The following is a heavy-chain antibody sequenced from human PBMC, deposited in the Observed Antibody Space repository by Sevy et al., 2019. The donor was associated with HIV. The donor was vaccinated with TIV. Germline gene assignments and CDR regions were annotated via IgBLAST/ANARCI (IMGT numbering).Heavy chain of an antibody. CDR2: IYYSGST. J-gene: IGHJ3*02. CDR1: GGSISSGDYY. Sequence: SETLSLTCTVSGGSISSGDYYWSWIRQPPGKGLEWIGYIYYSGSTYYNPSLKSRVTISVDTSKNQFSVKLSSVTAADTAVYYCAREEAAMVPDAFDIWGQGTMVTVSS. D-gene: IGHD5-18*01. CDR3: AREEAAMVPDAFDI. V-gene: IGHV4-30-4*01.